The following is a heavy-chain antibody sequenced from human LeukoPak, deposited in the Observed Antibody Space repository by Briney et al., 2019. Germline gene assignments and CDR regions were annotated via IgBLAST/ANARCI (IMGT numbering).Heavy chain of an antibody. Sequence: GGSLRLSCAASGFTFSSYSMNWVRQAPGKGLEWVSSISSSSSYIYYADSVKGRFTISRDNAKNSLYLQMNSLRAEDTAVYYCARDARTAAAGRSPLGYWGQGTLVTVSS. CDR3: ARDARTAAAGRSPLGY. V-gene: IGHV3-21*01. CDR1: GFTFSSYS. D-gene: IGHD6-13*01. J-gene: IGHJ4*02. CDR2: ISSSSSYI.